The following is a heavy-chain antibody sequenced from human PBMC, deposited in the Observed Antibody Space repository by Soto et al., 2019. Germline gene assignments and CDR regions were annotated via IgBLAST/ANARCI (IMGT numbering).Heavy chain of an antibody. CDR1: GFTFSSYF. J-gene: IGHJ4*02. V-gene: IGHV1-46*01. Sequence: ASVKVCCEASGFTFSSYFMHWFRQAPGQGLQWVGIIKPSGGITDYAQEFQDKVTMTRDTSTSTVYMELSSLTSADTAVYYCAREYPSTYYFDSWGQGTLVTVSS. CDR3: AREYPSTYYFDS. CDR2: IKPSGGIT.